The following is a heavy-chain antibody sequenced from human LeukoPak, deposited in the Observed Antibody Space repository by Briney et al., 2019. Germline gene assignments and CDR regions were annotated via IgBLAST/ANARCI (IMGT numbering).Heavy chain of an antibody. CDR1: GFTFSSYS. J-gene: IGHJ3*02. Sequence: GGSLRLSCAASGFTFSSYSMNWVRQAPGKGLEWVSSISSSSSYIYYADSVKGRFTISRDNAKNSLYLQMNSLRAEDTAVYYCARPETQYSSGLDGFDIWGQGTMVTVSS. CDR3: ARPETQYSSGLDGFDI. CDR2: ISSSSSYI. V-gene: IGHV3-21*01. D-gene: IGHD6-19*01.